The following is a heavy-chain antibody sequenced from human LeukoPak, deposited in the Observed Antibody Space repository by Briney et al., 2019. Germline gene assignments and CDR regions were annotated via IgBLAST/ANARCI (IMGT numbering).Heavy chain of an antibody. J-gene: IGHJ4*02. D-gene: IGHD3-3*01. Sequence: GALRLSCAASGFTFSSYAMHWVRQAPGKGLEWVAVISYDGSNKYYADSVKGRFTISRDNSKNTLYLQMNSLRAEDTAVYYCARGDFREDLVVDYWGQGTLVTVSS. CDR1: GFTFSSYA. V-gene: IGHV3-30-3*01. CDR3: ARGDFREDLVVDY. CDR2: ISYDGSNK.